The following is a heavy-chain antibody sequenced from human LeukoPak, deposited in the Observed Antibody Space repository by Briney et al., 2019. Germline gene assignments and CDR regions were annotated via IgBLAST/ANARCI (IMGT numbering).Heavy chain of an antibody. Sequence: PGGSPRISCSASGFSVSTYAMGWVPQTPVRGLEWVASIASSGNIMYAESPKGRFTISRDSSTNTVFLQTNSLRAEDTAVYHCAKYLQPSGAPYALDFWGQGTKVTVSS. V-gene: IGHV3-23*01. CDR2: IASSGNI. D-gene: IGHD2-15*01. J-gene: IGHJ3*01. CDR1: GFSVSTYA. CDR3: AKYLQPSGAPYALDF.